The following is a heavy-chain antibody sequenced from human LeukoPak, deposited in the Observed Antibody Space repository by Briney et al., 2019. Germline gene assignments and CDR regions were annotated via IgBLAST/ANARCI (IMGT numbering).Heavy chain of an antibody. CDR1: GGSISSSNW. CDR2: IYHSGST. CDR3: ARVRYGGNSVGYIDY. D-gene: IGHD4-23*01. J-gene: IGHJ4*02. V-gene: IGHV4-4*02. Sequence: NPSGTLSLTCAVSGGSISSSNWWSWVRQPPGKGLEWIGEIYHSGSTYYNPSLKSRVTISVDRSKNQFSLKLSSVTAADTAVYYCARVRYGGNSVGYIDYWGQGTLVTVSS.